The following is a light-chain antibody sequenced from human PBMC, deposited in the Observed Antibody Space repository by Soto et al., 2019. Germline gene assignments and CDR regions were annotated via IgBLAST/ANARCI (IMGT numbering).Light chain of an antibody. Sequence: EIVLTQSPATLSLSPGERATLSCRASQSVSNYLAWYQQKPGQAPRLLIYDASNRATGIPARVSGSGSGTDFPLTISSLEPEDFAVYYCQQRSNWPPTWTFGQGTKVEIK. CDR1: QSVSNY. CDR2: DAS. V-gene: IGKV3-11*01. J-gene: IGKJ1*01. CDR3: QQRSNWPPTWT.